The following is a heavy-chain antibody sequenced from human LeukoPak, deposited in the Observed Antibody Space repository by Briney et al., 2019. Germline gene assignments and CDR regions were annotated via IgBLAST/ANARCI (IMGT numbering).Heavy chain of an antibody. J-gene: IGHJ4*02. Sequence: SETLSLTCTLSGGSISSYHWTWIRQPPGKGLEWSGYIYYGGSTNYNPSLTSRVTISVDTSKNQFSLKLSSVTAADTAVYYCARTNYYDNSGYPDYWGQGTLVTVSS. D-gene: IGHD3-22*01. CDR2: IYYGGST. V-gene: IGHV4-59*01. CDR3: ARTNYYDNSGYPDY. CDR1: GGSISSYH.